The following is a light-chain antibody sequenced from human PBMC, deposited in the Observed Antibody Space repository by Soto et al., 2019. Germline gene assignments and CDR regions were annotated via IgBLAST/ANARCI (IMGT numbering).Light chain of an antibody. CDR1: SSNIGAGYD. J-gene: IGLJ2*01. V-gene: IGLV1-40*01. CDR2: GNS. CDR3: QSYDSSHVV. Sequence: QAVVTQPPSVSGAPGQRVTISCTGSSSNIGAGYDVHWYQQLPGTAPKLLIYGNSNRPSGVPDRFSGSKSGTSASLAITGLQAEDEADYYSQSYDSSHVVFGGGTKVTVL.